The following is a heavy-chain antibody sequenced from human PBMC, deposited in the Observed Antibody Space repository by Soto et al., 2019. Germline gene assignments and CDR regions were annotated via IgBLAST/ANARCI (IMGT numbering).Heavy chain of an antibody. J-gene: IGHJ4*02. CDR2: IYYSGST. Sequence: TSETLSLTCTVSGGSISSSSYYWGWIRQPPGKGLEWIGSIYYSGSTYYNPSLKSRVTISVDTSKNQFSLKLSSVTAADTAVYYCAYGYSGNDYWGQGTLVTVSS. D-gene: IGHD1-26*01. CDR3: AYGYSGNDY. CDR1: GGSISSSSYY. V-gene: IGHV4-39*01.